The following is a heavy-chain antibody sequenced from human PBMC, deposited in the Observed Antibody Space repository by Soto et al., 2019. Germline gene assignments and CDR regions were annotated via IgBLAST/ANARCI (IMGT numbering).Heavy chain of an antibody. D-gene: IGHD6-19*01. CDR1: GFSLSNARMG. J-gene: IGHJ4*02. V-gene: IGHV2-26*01. CDR3: ARRNRSRWYYFDY. Sequence: QVTLKESGPVLVKPTETLTLTCTVSGFSLSNARMGVSWIRQPPGKALEWLAHIFSNDEKSYSTSLKSRLTISKYTSKSQVVLTMSNMDPVDAASIYCARRNRSRWYYFDYWGQGTLDTVSS. CDR2: IFSNDEK.